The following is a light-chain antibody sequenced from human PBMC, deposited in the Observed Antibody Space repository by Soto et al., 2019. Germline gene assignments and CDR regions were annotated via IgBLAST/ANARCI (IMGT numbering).Light chain of an antibody. CDR2: GAS. CDR3: QQYGTSPLT. CDR1: QSVGSSY. J-gene: IGKJ4*01. V-gene: IGKV3-20*01. Sequence: EIVLTQSPGTLSLSPGERATLSCRASQSVGSSYLAWYQQKPGQAPRLLIYGASTRATGIPARFSGSGSGTDFTLTISSLEPEDFAVYYCQQYGTSPLTFGGGTKVDIK.